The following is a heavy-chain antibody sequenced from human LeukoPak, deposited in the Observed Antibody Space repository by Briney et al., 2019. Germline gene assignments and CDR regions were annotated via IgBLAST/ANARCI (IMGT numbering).Heavy chain of an antibody. CDR1: GGTFSSYA. D-gene: IGHD1-20*01. J-gene: IGHJ5*02. CDR2: IIPILGIA. Sequence: SVKVSCKASGGTFSSYAISWVRQAPGQELEWMGRIIPILGIANYAQKFQGRVTITADKSTSTAYMELSSLRSEDTAVYYCAREAPRYNWNDAGGGDFDPWGQGTLVTVSS. CDR3: AREAPRYNWNDAGGGDFDP. V-gene: IGHV1-69*04.